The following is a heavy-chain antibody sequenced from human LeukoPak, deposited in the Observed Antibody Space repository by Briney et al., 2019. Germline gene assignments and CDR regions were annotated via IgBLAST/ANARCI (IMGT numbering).Heavy chain of an antibody. CDR3: SSWGRERFDY. J-gene: IGHJ4*02. CDR2: IYSGGST. D-gene: IGHD1-26*01. Sequence: GGSLRLSCAASGFIVSNNYMSWVRQAPGKGLEWVSIIYSGGSTYYADSVKGRFTISRDNSKNTLYLQMNSLRAEDTAVYYRSSWGRERFDYWGQGTLVTVSS. CDR1: GFIVSNNY. V-gene: IGHV3-53*01.